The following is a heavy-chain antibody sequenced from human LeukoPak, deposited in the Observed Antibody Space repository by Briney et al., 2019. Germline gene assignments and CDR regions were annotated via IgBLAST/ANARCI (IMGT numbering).Heavy chain of an antibody. CDR3: ARGWLQPGFDY. Sequence: SQTLLLTCAISGDSVPNNDGGWNWIRQSPSRGLEWLGRTYYNSKWYNDYAVSVKSRMTINPDTSKNQFSLQLNSVTPEDTAVYYCARGWLQPGFDYWGQGTLVTVSS. V-gene: IGHV6-1*01. CDR2: TYYNSKWYN. D-gene: IGHD5-24*01. J-gene: IGHJ4*02. CDR1: GDSVPNNDGG.